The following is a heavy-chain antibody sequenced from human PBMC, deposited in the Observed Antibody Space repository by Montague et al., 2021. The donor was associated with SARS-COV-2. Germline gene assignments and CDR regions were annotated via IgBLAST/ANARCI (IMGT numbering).Heavy chain of an antibody. Sequence: SETLSLTCTVSGGSISGYYWSWIRQSPGKGLEWIGYIYYSGSTKYNPFLESRVTVSVDRSKNQVSLKLSSVTPAGTAVYYCARLLRSCSNGVCRTYYYAMDVWGQGTTVTVSS. CDR1: GGSISGYY. D-gene: IGHD2-8*01. CDR2: IYYSGST. J-gene: IGHJ6*02. CDR3: ARLLRSCSNGVCRTYYYAMDV. V-gene: IGHV4-59*01.